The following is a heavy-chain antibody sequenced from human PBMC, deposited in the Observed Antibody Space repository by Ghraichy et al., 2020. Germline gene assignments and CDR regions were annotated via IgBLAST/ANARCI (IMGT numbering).Heavy chain of an antibody. CDR3: ATGTSHSTNFYYYGLHV. CDR2: IHHSGNT. V-gene: IGHV4-59*01. J-gene: IGHJ6*02. Sequence: WRGRGQRPGGGLEWIGDIHHSGNTNYTPALQTRVAIALDTSKTQFSLTLTSVTAADSAVYSCATGTSHSTNFYYYGLHVWGQGTTVTVSS.